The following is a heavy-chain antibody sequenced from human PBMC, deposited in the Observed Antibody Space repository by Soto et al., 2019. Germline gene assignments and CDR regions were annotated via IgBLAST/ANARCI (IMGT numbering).Heavy chain of an antibody. D-gene: IGHD2-2*01. J-gene: IGHJ4*02. CDR3: AKAYTPYCSSTSCYVFDY. V-gene: IGHV3-23*01. Sequence: EVQLLESGGGLVQPGGSLRLSCAASGFTFSSYAMSWVRQAPGKGLEWVSAISGSGGSTYYADSVKGRFTISRDNSKNTLYLQMNSLRAEDTAVYYCAKAYTPYCSSTSCYVFDYWGQGTLLTVSS. CDR1: GFTFSSYA. CDR2: ISGSGGST.